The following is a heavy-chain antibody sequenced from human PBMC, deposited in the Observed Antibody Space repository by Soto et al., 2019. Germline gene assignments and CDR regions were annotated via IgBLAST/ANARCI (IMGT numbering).Heavy chain of an antibody. CDR3: ARVSYYDSSGYWVWDAFDI. D-gene: IGHD3-22*01. Sequence: SVKVSCKASGVTFSSYAISWVRQAPGQGLEWMGGIIPIFGTANYAQKFQGRVTITADKSTSTAYMELSSLRSEETAVYYCARVSYYDSSGYWVWDAFDIWGQGTMVTVSS. V-gene: IGHV1-69*06. CDR1: GVTFSSYA. CDR2: IIPIFGTA. J-gene: IGHJ3*02.